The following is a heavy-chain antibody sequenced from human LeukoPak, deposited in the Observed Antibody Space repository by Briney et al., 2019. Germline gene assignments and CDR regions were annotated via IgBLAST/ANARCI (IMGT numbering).Heavy chain of an antibody. CDR1: GCSITDHH. J-gene: IGHJ4*02. D-gene: IGHD3-16*01. CDR2: SATTKPNSCTT. Sequence: GSLRLSCAGAGCSITDHHMDWVRQAPGKGLEWIGRSATTKPNSCTTQYAASARGRFTISRDDSQNSLYLQLNSLRAEDTAVYYCASWGAGGNSWGQGTLVTVSS. CDR3: ASWGAGGNS. V-gene: IGHV3-72*01.